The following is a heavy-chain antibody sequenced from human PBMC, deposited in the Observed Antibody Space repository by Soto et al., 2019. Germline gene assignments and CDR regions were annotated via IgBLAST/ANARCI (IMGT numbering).Heavy chain of an antibody. J-gene: IGHJ4*02. D-gene: IGHD3-3*01. CDR3: AKVNYDFWSGYPIYYFDY. V-gene: IGHV3-23*01. Sequence: GWSLRLSCASSVFTFISYAMSWVRQAPGKGLEWVSAISGSGGSTYYADSVKGRFTISRDNSKNTLYLQMNSLRAEDTAVYYCAKVNYDFWSGYPIYYFDYWGQGTLVTVSS. CDR1: VFTFISYA. CDR2: ISGSGGST.